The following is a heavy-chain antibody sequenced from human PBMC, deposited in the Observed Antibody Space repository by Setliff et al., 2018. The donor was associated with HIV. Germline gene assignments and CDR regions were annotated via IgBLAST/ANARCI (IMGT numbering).Heavy chain of an antibody. CDR2: MYTSGGGA. CDR3: ARVEGATATLTD. J-gene: IGHJ4*02. Sequence: ASVKVSCKTSGYSFTTYYIHWMRQAPGQGLEWVGLMYTSGGGAKYAQKFQGRVTMTRDTSTRTVYMELSSLRSEDTAVYYCARVEGATATLTDWGQGTLVTAPQ. D-gene: IGHD1-26*01. CDR1: GYSFTTYY. V-gene: IGHV1-46*01.